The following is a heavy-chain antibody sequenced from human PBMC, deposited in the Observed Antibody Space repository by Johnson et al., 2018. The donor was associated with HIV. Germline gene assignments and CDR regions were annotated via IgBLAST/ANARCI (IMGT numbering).Heavy chain of an antibody. J-gene: IGHJ3*02. Sequence: QVQLVESGGGVVQPGRSQRLSCAASGFTFRDHAIHWVRQAPGKGLEWLAVISNDGSNKYYADSVKGRFTMSRDNSKNTLYLQMNSLRTEDTAVYYCARSHNWNYVDALDIWGQGTVVTVSS. CDR1: GFTFRDHA. V-gene: IGHV3-30*04. CDR2: ISNDGSNK. D-gene: IGHD1-20*01. CDR3: ARSHNWNYVDALDI.